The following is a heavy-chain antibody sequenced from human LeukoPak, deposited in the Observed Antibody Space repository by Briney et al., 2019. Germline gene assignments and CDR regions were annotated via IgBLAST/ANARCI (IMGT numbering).Heavy chain of an antibody. Sequence: SVKVSCKASGGTFISYAISWVRQAPGQGLEWMGRIIPIFGTANYAQKFQGRVTITADESTSTAYMELSSLRSEDTAVYYCARDPGDYYDSSGYYPGDYWGQGTLVTVSS. CDR2: IIPIFGTA. D-gene: IGHD3-22*01. CDR1: GGTFISYA. J-gene: IGHJ4*02. CDR3: ARDPGDYYDSSGYYPGDY. V-gene: IGHV1-69*15.